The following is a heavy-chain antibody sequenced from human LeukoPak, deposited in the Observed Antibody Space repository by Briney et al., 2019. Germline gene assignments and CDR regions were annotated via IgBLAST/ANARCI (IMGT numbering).Heavy chain of an antibody. D-gene: IGHD3-22*01. V-gene: IGHV3-21*01. Sequence: GGSLRLSCAASGFTFISYSMSWARQAPGKGLEWVTSISSGSSYIYYADSVNGRFTISRDNARNSLYLLMNSLRAEDTAIYYCARDRGSDTSGYEDFDYWGQGTLVTVSS. J-gene: IGHJ4*02. CDR1: GFTFISYS. CDR2: ISSGSSYI. CDR3: ARDRGSDTSGYEDFDY.